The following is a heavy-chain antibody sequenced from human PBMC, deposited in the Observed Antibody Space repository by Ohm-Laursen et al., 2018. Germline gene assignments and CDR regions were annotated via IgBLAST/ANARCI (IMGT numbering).Heavy chain of an antibody. V-gene: IGHV3-72*01. CDR3: ARDGGSYQDDVFDI. CDR1: GFTFDDHY. J-gene: IGHJ3*02. Sequence: SLRLSCAAPGFTFDDHYMDWVRQAPGKGLELVARSRDKANSYTTAYVASVKGRFSISRDDSENSLYLQMNSLKTDDTAVYYCARDGGSYQDDVFDIRGQGTMVTVSS. D-gene: IGHD3-16*01. CDR2: SRDKANSYTT.